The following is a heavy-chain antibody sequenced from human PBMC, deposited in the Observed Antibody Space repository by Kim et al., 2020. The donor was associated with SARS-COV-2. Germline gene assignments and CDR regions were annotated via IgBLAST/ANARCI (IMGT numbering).Heavy chain of an antibody. CDR2: INPSGGST. J-gene: IGHJ3*02. CDR3: ARDHHYDSSGYYYAPKVKPADAFDI. V-gene: IGHV1-46*01. Sequence: ASVKVSCKASGYTFTSYYMHWVRQAPGQGLEWMGIINPSGGSTSYAQKFQGRVTMTRDTSTSTVYMELSSLRSEDTAVYYCARDHHYDSSGYYYAPKVKPADAFDIWGQGTMVTVSS. D-gene: IGHD3-22*01. CDR1: GYTFTSYY.